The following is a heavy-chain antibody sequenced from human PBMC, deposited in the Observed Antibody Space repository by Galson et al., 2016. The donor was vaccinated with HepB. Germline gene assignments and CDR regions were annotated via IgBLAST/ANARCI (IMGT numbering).Heavy chain of an antibody. CDR1: GFIFSNYG. J-gene: IGHJ4*02. D-gene: IGHD1-1*01. CDR3: ARDWDPRIISPGVLY. Sequence: SLRLSCAASGFIFSNYGMHWVRQAPGKGLEWVAVIWYDGTTKYYGDSVKGRFTISKDTSKNTLYLQMNSLRAEDTAVYYCARDWDPRIISPGVLYWGQGTLVAVSS. V-gene: IGHV3-33*01. CDR2: IWYDGTTK.